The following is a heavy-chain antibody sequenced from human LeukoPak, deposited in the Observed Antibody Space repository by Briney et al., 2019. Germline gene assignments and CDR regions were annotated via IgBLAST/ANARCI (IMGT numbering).Heavy chain of an antibody. V-gene: IGHV1-2*02. CDR3: ARDSAGYGMDV. Sequence: ASVKVSCEALGYTFTDHYFHWLRQAPGQGLEWMGWFNPNSGGTNYAQKFQGRVTLTRDTSISTAYMELSRLRSDDTAVYYCARDSAGYGMDVWGQGTTVTVSS. CDR2: FNPNSGGT. CDR1: GYTFTDHY. J-gene: IGHJ6*02.